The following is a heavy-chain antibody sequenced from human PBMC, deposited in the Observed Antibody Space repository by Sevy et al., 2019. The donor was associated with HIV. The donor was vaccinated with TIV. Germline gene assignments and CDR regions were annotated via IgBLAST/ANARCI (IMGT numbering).Heavy chain of an antibody. CDR1: GGSISSYY. D-gene: IGHD1-26*01. Sequence: SETLSLTCTVSGGSISSYYWSWIRQPPGKGLEWIGYIYYSGSTNYNPSLKSRVTISVDTSKNQFSLKLSSVTAADTAVYYCARDRGVGATAGLDYWGQGTLVTVSS. CDR2: IYYSGST. V-gene: IGHV4-59*01. J-gene: IGHJ4*02. CDR3: ARDRGVGATAGLDY.